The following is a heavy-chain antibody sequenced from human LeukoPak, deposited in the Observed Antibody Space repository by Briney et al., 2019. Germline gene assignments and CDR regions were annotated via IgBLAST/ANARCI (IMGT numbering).Heavy chain of an antibody. J-gene: IGHJ4*02. Sequence: RHGESLKIFCKASGYNFPKSWIGWVRQMPGKGLEWMGIIYPHDSDTRYSPSFQGQVTISADKSNTTAYLQWSSLKASDTAIYYCARHSTSASGTYALDYWGQGTLVAVSS. V-gene: IGHV5-51*01. CDR3: ARHSTSASGTYALDY. CDR2: IYPHDSDT. CDR1: GYNFPKSW. D-gene: IGHD3-10*01.